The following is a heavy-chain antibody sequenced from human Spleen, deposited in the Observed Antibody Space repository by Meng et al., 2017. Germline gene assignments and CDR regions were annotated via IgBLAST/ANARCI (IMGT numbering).Heavy chain of an antibody. D-gene: IGHD3-10*01. CDR2: IPQRGSS. J-gene: IGHJ1*01. Sequence: QVLLRESGPALVKPSETLSLTCAVSGDSITNHNWWAWVRQPPGKGLEWIGEIPQRGSSAYNPSLKSRVSMSIDKSKNQFSLKLTSVTAADTAVYHCLRGSGGSVWGQGTLVTVSS. V-gene: IGHV4-4*02. CDR1: GDSITNHNW. CDR3: LRGSGGSV.